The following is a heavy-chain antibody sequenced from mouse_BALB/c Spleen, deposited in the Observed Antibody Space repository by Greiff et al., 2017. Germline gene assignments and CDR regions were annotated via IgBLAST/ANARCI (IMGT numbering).Heavy chain of an antibody. D-gene: IGHD1-2*01. J-gene: IGHJ2*01. Sequence: VKLQESGPGLVAPSQSLSITCTVSGFSLTSYGVHWVRQPPGKGLEWLGVIWAGGSTNYNSALMSRLSISKDNSKSQVFLKMNSLQTDDTAMYYCARNGYGPLFDYWGQGTTLTVSS. CDR3: ARNGYGPLFDY. V-gene: IGHV2-9*02. CDR2: IWAGGST. CDR1: GFSLTSYG.